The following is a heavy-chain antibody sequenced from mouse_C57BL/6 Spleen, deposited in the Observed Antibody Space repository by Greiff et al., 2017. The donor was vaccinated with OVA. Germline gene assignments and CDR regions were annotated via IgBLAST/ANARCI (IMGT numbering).Heavy chain of an antibody. J-gene: IGHJ4*01. CDR3: ARSALCDGSTYDYAMDY. V-gene: IGHV1-81*01. D-gene: IGHD1-1*01. CDR2: IYPRSGNT. Sequence: QVQLQQSGAELVRPGASVKLSCKASGYTFTSYGISWVKQRTGQGLEWIGEIYPRSGNTYYNEKFKGKATLTADKSSSTAYMQLRSLTSEDSAVYFCARSALCDGSTYDYAMDYWGQGTSVTVSS. CDR1: GYTFTSYG.